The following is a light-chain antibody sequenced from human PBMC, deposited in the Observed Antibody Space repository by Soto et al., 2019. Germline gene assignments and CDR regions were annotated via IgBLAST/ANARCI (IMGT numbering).Light chain of an antibody. J-gene: IGKJ4*01. Sequence: DVQMTQSPSSQSASVGDSVTITCRASQSVFNHLSWFQQRPGKGPKLLIYDASSLHAGVPSRFSGSGYGTDFTLTISTVQPEDSAIYYCHLSSSTPLTFGGGTRVELK. CDR3: HLSSSTPLT. V-gene: IGKV1-39*01. CDR1: QSVFNH. CDR2: DAS.